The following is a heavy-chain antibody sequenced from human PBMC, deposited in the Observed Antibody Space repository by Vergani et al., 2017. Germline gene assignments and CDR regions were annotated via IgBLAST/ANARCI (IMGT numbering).Heavy chain of an antibody. CDR1: GGSISSSSYY. V-gene: IGHV4-39*01. CDR2: IYYSGST. Sequence: QLQLQESGPGLVKPSETLSLTCTVSGGSISSSSYYWGWIRQPPGKGLEWIGSIYYSGSTYYNPSLKSRVTISVDTSKNQFSLKLSSVTAADTAVYYCARTTYYYDSSGYSNAEYFQHWGQGTLVTVSS. D-gene: IGHD3-22*01. J-gene: IGHJ1*01. CDR3: ARTTYYYDSSGYSNAEYFQH.